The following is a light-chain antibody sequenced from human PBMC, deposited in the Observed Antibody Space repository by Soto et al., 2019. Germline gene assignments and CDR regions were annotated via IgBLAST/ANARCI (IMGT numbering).Light chain of an antibody. CDR2: LVS. V-gene: IGKV1-17*01. CDR1: HDIRGS. CDR3: LQHDSYPFT. J-gene: IGKJ3*01. Sequence: IQMTQSPSSLSASIGDRVTITCRASHDIRGSLSWYRLIPGKAPKRLIYLVSSLDTGVPSRFSGSGSGTEYTLAISSLQPEDFATYYWLQHDSYPFTFGPGTKVEI.